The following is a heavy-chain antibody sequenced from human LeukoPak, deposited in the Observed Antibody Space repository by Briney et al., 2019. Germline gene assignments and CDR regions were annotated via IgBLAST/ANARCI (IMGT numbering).Heavy chain of an antibody. CDR2: IKPNSGGT. CDR3: ARDSLRAAAADYHFPS. Sequence: EASVKVSCKASGYTFTGYYMHWVRQAPGQGLEWMGRIKPNSGGTTYAQKFQGRVTMTRDTSISTAYMELSRLRSDDTAVYYCARDSLRAAAADYHFPSWGQGTLVTVSS. CDR1: GYTFTGYY. V-gene: IGHV1-2*06. J-gene: IGHJ4*02. D-gene: IGHD6-13*01.